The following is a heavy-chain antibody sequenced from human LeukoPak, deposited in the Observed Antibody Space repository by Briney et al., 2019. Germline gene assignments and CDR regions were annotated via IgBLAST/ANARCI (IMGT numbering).Heavy chain of an antibody. D-gene: IGHD2-15*01. V-gene: IGHV3-23*01. Sequence: PGGSLRLSCAASGFTFSTYAMNWVRQAPGKGLEWVSAITGSGGDTYYADSVKGRFTISRDNSKNTLYLQMNSLRAEDTAVYYCAKSGYCSGGSCYAFDYWGQGTLVTVSS. CDR3: AKSGYCSGGSCYAFDY. CDR2: ITGSGGDT. CDR1: GFTFSTYA. J-gene: IGHJ4*02.